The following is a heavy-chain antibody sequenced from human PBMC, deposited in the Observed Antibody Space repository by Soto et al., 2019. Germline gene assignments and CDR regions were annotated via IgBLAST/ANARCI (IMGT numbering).Heavy chain of an antibody. D-gene: IGHD6-13*01. J-gene: IGHJ6*03. CDR1: GVTFSNYE. CDR2: ISNNGAHT. V-gene: IGHV3-64*01. Sequence: GGSVRLSCAASGVTFSNYEMHWVRQAPGKGLEYVSGISNNGAHTDYAKSVKGRFTISRDNSENTLYLQMGSLRAEDMALYYCARRGYGSRWPNVYMDVWGKGTTVTVSS. CDR3: ARRGYGSRWPNVYMDV.